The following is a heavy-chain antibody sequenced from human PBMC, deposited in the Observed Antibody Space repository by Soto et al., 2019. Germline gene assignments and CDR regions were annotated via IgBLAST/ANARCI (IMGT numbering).Heavy chain of an antibody. Sequence: GGSLRLSCAVSGFIFGNDAMHWVRQAPGKGLGWVAFMSYDGSDKFYADSVKGRFTISRDNSKSTLCLHMSHLRAEDTSMYYCAIARVADGALDHWGQGTRVTVSS. CDR3: AIARVADGALDH. V-gene: IGHV3-30*15. CDR2: MSYDGSDK. CDR1: GFIFGNDA. J-gene: IGHJ4*02. D-gene: IGHD1-26*01.